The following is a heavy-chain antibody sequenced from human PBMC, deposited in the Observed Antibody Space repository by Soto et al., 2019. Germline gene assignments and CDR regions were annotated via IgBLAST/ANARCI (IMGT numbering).Heavy chain of an antibody. V-gene: IGHV4-31*03. CDR3: AGRLSDFWSGYTPFDP. D-gene: IGHD3-3*01. CDR1: VGSGSSGGYY. J-gene: IGHJ5*02. Sequence: TLSLTGTVSVGSGSSGGYYWSWILQHPGKGLEWIGYIYYSGSTYYNPSLKSRVTISVDTSKNQFSLKLSSVTAADTAVYYCAGRLSDFWSGYTPFDPWGQGTLVTVSS. CDR2: IYYSGST.